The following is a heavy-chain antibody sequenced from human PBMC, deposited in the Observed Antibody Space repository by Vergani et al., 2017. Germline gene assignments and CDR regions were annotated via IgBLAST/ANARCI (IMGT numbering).Heavy chain of an antibody. CDR1: GFTFSSYW. Sequence: ELQLVDSGGGLVQPGGSLSLSFAASGFTFSSYWMHWVRQAPGKGLVWVSRINSDGSSTSYADSVKGRFTISRDNAKNTLYLQMNSLRAEETAVYYCARGRITMVRGVTDYGMDVWGQGTTVTVSS. CDR3: ARGRITMVRGVTDYGMDV. D-gene: IGHD3-10*01. J-gene: IGHJ6*02. CDR2: INSDGSST. V-gene: IGHV3-74*01.